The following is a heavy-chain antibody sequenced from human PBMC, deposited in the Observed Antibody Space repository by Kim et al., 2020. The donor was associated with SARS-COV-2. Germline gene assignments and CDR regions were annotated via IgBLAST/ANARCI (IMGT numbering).Heavy chain of an antibody. CDR3: ARSGEVVAATGWFFDY. CDR1: GGSFSGYY. Sequence: SETLSLTCAVYGGSFSGYYWSWIRQPPGKGLEWIGEINHSGSTNYNPSLKSRVTISVDTSKNQFSLKLSSVTAADTAVYYCARSGEVVAATGWFFDYWGQGTLVTVSS. V-gene: IGHV4-34*01. CDR2: INHSGST. D-gene: IGHD2-15*01. J-gene: IGHJ4*02.